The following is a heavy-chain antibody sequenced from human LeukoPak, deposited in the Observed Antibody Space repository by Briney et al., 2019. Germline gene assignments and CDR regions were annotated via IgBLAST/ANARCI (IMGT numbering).Heavy chain of an antibody. CDR2: ISYDGSNK. CDR3: AREESQAYGDYVGCFDY. D-gene: IGHD4-17*01. CDR1: GFTFSSYA. Sequence: PGGSLRLSCAASGFTFSSYAMHWVRQAPGKGLEWVAVISYDGSNKYYADSVKGRFTISRDNFKNTLYLQMNSLRAEDTAVYYCAREESQAYGDYVGCFDYWGQGTLVTVSS. V-gene: IGHV3-30-3*01. J-gene: IGHJ4*02.